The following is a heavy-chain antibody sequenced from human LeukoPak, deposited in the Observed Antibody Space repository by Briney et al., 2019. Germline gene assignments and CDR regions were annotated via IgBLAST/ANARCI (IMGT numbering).Heavy chain of an antibody. V-gene: IGHV1-18*01. J-gene: IGHJ6*03. CDR3: ATTGYCSSTSCLRGYYYYYYMDV. CDR1: GYTFTSYG. Sequence: GASVKVSCKASGYTFTSYGISWVRQAPGQGLEWMGWISAYNGNTNYAQKLQGRVTMTTDTSTSTAYMELRSLRSDDTAVYYCATTGYCSSTSCLRGYYYYYYMDVWGKGTTVTVSS. CDR2: ISAYNGNT. D-gene: IGHD2-2*01.